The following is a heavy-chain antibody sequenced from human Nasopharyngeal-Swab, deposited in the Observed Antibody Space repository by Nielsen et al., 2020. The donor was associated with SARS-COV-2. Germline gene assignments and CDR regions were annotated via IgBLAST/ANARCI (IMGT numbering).Heavy chain of an antibody. CDR3: VRRAFSASYFYFDY. CDR1: GYIFTSYW. CDR2: IYPADSDS. Sequence: GESLTISCKGSGYIFTSYWIGWVRQMPGKGLEWMGIIYPADSDSRYSLSFQGQVSISVDKSISTAYLQWNTLKASDTAIYYCVRRAFSASYFYFDYWGPGTLVTVSS. V-gene: IGHV5-51*01. D-gene: IGHD1-26*01. J-gene: IGHJ4*02.